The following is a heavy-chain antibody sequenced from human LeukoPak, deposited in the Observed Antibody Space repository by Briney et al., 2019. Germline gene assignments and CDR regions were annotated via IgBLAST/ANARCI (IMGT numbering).Heavy chain of an antibody. CDR1: GFTFSTNA. CDR2: VSGSGGGK. V-gene: IGHV3-23*01. D-gene: IGHD2-15*01. Sequence: PGGSLRLSCAASGFTFSTNAMSWVRQAPGKGLEWVSSVSGSGGGKYFADFVKGRFTISRDNSKNTLYLQMNSLRAEDTAVYYCAKRGVASAFYIDYWGQGTLVTVSS. J-gene: IGHJ4*02. CDR3: AKRGVASAFYIDY.